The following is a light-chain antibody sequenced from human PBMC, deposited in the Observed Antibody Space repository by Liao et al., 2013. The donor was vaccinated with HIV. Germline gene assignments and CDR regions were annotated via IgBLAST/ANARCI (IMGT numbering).Light chain of an antibody. J-gene: IGLJ3*02. CDR2: YDT. V-gene: IGLV3-21*01. CDR1: NIGSKR. Sequence: SYVLTQPPSVSVAPGKTARITCGGNNIGSKRVHWYQQRPGQAPVLVIYYDTDRPSGIPERVSGANSGNMATLTLTRVEVGDEADYYCQVWDSSSDQVVFGGGTKLTVL. CDR3: QVWDSSSDQVV.